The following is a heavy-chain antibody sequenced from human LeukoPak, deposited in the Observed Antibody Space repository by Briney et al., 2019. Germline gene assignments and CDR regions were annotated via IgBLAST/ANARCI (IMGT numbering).Heavy chain of an antibody. CDR2: IYYSGST. CDR1: GGSISSSSYY. D-gene: IGHD4/OR15-4a*01. Sequence: PSETLSLTCTVSGGSISSSSYYWGWIRQPPGKGLEWIGSIYYSGSTYYNPSLKSQVTISVDTSKNQFSLKLTSVTAADTAVYYCARSPWVLATFDHWGQGTPVTVSS. V-gene: IGHV4-39*07. J-gene: IGHJ4*02. CDR3: ARSPWVLATFDH.